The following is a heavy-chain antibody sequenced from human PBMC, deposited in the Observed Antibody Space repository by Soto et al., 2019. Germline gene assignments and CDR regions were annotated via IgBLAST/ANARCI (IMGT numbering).Heavy chain of an antibody. J-gene: IGHJ3*02. V-gene: IGHV1-18*01. Sequence: ASVKVSCKASGYTCTSYGISWVRQAPGQGLEWMGWISAYNGNTNYAQKLQGRVTMTTDTSTSTAYMELRSLRSDDTAVYYCARDLYCSSTSCYFRLRSDAFDIWGQGTMVTVSS. D-gene: IGHD2-2*01. CDR1: GYTCTSYG. CDR3: ARDLYCSSTSCYFRLRSDAFDI. CDR2: ISAYNGNT.